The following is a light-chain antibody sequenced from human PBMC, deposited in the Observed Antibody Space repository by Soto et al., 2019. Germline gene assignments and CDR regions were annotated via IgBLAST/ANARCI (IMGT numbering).Light chain of an antibody. J-gene: IGLJ1*01. CDR3: SSYRRIGYLV. V-gene: IGLV2-14*01. CDR2: EVS. Sequence: QSALTQAASVSGAPGQSITISCTGTSSDIGGYNYVSWYQQHPGKAPKVIIYEVSNRPSGVSNRFSGSKSGNTASLTISGLQAEDDADYYCSSYRRIGYLVFGTGTKVTV. CDR1: SSDIGGYNY.